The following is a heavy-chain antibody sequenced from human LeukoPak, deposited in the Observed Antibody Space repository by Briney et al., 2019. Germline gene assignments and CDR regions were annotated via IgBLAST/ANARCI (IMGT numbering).Heavy chain of an antibody. D-gene: IGHD6-19*01. Sequence: PSETLSLTCTVSGGSISSGYYWGWIRQPPGKGLEWIGSIYHSGSTYYNPSLKSRVTISVDTSKNQFSLKLSSVTAADTAVYYCARDSSGSSPFDYWGQGTLVTVSS. CDR3: ARDSSGSSPFDY. V-gene: IGHV4-38-2*02. CDR2: IYHSGST. CDR1: GGSISSGYY. J-gene: IGHJ4*02.